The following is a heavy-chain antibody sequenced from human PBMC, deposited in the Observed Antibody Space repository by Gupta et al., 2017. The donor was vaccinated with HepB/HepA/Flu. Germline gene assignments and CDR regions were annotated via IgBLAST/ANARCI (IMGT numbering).Heavy chain of an antibody. CDR3: ARTATVVRQIYYYYGMDV. J-gene: IGHJ6*02. Sequence: QLQLQESGPGLVKPSETLSLTCTVAGGPISSSSYYWGWIRQPPGKGLEWIGSIYYSGSTFYNPSLKSRVTISVDTSKNQFSLKLSSVTAADTAVYYCARTATVVRQIYYYYGMDVWGQGTTVTVSS. CDR1: GGPISSSSYY. V-gene: IGHV4-39*01. CDR2: IYYSGST. D-gene: IGHD4-23*01.